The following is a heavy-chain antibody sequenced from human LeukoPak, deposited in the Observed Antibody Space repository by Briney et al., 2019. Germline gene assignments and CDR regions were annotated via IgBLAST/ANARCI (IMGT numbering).Heavy chain of an antibody. V-gene: IGHV3-33*08. J-gene: IGHJ6*02. CDR3: ARDHKVRGIGADYFYGMDV. D-gene: IGHD3-10*01. CDR2: IWFDGSSQ. Sequence: PGGSLRLSCAASGFTFSDNGMHWVRQAPGKGGEGVAVIWFDGSSQYYADSVKGRFTVSKDFSENTLYLQMNSLRAEDTAVYYCARDHKVRGIGADYFYGMDVWGQGTTVTVSS. CDR1: GFTFSDNG.